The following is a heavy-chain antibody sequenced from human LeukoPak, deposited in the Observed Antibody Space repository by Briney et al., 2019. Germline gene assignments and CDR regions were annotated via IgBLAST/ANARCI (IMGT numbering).Heavy chain of an antibody. J-gene: IGHJ4*02. CDR3: AKYLSRAFDY. CDR1: GFTFSNNW. V-gene: IGHV3-7*01. CDR2: INHDGIHT. D-gene: IGHD2/OR15-2a*01. Sequence: GGSLRLSCVASGFTFSNNWMAWVRHAPGKGPELVAHINHDGIHTVYVDSVKGRFTISRDNSKNSLYLQLNSLRAEDTAMYYCAKYLSRAFDYWGQGSXITVSS.